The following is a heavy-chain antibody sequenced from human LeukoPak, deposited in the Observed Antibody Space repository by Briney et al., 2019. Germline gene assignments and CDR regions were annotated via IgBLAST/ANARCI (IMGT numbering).Heavy chain of an antibody. CDR3: ARAGGRSWFDP. CDR1: GYSFNDKY. Sequence: ASVKVSCKASGYSFNDKYLHWVRQAPGQGLEWMGSINPNSGGTNYAQKFQGRVTMTTDTSMSTAYMELSRLTSDDTAVFYCARAGGRSWFDPWGQGTLVTVSS. CDR2: INPNSGGT. V-gene: IGHV1-2*02. J-gene: IGHJ5*02.